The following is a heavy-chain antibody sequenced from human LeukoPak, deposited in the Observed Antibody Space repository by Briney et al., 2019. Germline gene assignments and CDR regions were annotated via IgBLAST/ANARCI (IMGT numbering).Heavy chain of an antibody. Sequence: KASETLFLTCPVSGASISSTYYDWGWIRQPPGKGLEWIGNIHYSGNTYYNPSLKGRVTISVDTSKNQFSLKLSSVTAADTAVYYCASLFAAAGSSGYYGMDVWGQGTTVTVSS. CDR1: GASISSTYYD. CDR2: IHYSGNT. V-gene: IGHV4-39*07. CDR3: ASLFAAAGSSGYYGMDV. J-gene: IGHJ6*02. D-gene: IGHD6-13*01.